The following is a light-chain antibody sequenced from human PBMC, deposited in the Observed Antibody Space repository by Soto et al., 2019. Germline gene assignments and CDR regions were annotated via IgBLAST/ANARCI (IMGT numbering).Light chain of an antibody. J-gene: IGKJ1*01. CDR3: QQYNTFSEWT. CDR1: QTISSW. CDR2: KAS. V-gene: IGKV1-5*03. Sequence: DIQMTQSPSTLSGSVGDRVTITCRASQTISSWLAWYQQKPGKAPKLLIYKASTLEGGVPSRFSGSGSGTEFTLTISGLQPEDFATYYCQQYNTFSEWTFGQGTKVDIK.